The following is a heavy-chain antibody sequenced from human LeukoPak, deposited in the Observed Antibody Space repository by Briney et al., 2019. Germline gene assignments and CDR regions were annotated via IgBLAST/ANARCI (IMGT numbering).Heavy chain of an antibody. Sequence: SETLSLTCTVSGGSISSYYWTWIRQPPGEGLEWIGYIYYSGSTNYNYNPSLKSRVTISLDTSNNQFSLKLSSVTAADAAMYYCARHGGGYSFDYWGQGTLVTVSS. J-gene: IGHJ4*02. CDR2: IYYSGSTNY. CDR1: GGSISSYY. D-gene: IGHD5-24*01. V-gene: IGHV4-59*08. CDR3: ARHGGGYSFDY.